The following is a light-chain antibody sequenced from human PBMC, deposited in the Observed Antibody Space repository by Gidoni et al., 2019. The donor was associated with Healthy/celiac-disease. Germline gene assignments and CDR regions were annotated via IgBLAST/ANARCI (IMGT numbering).Light chain of an antibody. CDR1: SSNIGSNT. CDR3: AAWDDSLNGPV. V-gene: IGLV1-44*01. CDR2: SNN. J-gene: IGLJ2*01. Sequence: QSVLTQPPSASGTPGQMVTISCSGSSSNIGSNTVNWYQQPPGTAPKRLLYSNNQRPSGVPDRFPGSKSGTSASLAISGLQSEDEADYYCAAWDDSLNGPVFGGGTKLTVL.